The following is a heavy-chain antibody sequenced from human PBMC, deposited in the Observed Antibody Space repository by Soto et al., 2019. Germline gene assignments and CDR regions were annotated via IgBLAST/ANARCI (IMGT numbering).Heavy chain of an antibody. CDR1: GGTFSSYA. Sequence: SVKVSCKASGGTFSSYAISSVRQAPGQGLEWMGGIIPIFGTANYAQKFQGRVTITADESTSTAYMELSSLRSEDTAVYYCASGYYYDSSGYHRYLPYYDDVFQHWGQGTLVTVYS. CDR3: ASGYYYDSSGYHRYLPYYDDVFQH. J-gene: IGHJ1*01. D-gene: IGHD3-22*01. V-gene: IGHV1-69*13. CDR2: IIPIFGTA.